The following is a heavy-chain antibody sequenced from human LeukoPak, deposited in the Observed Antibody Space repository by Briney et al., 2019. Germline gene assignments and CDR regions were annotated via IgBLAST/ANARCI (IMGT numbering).Heavy chain of an antibody. J-gene: IGHJ2*01. CDR2: ISGSGGST. CDR1: GFTFSSYA. D-gene: IGHD3-3*02. CDR3: AKSPGLARFDL. V-gene: IGHV3-23*01. Sequence: PGGSLRLSCAASGFTFSSYAMSWVRRAPGKGLEWVSAISGSGGSTYYADSVKGRFTISRDNSENTLYLQMNSLRAQDTAVYYCAKSPGLARFDLWGRGTLLTVSS.